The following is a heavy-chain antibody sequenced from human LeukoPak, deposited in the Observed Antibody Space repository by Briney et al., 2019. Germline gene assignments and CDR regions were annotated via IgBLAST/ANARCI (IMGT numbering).Heavy chain of an antibody. CDR3: ARGPRRVWGSYRLGSFDI. CDR1: GYTFTSYG. Sequence: SLNLSFTSHGYTFTSYGTNWVRQATGQGLERMGWMNPNSGNTGYAQKFQGRVTMTRNTSISTAYMELSSLRSEDTAVYYCARGPRRVWGSYRLGSFDIWGQGTMVTVSS. D-gene: IGHD3-16*02. CDR2: MNPNSGNT. V-gene: IGHV1-8*01. J-gene: IGHJ3*02.